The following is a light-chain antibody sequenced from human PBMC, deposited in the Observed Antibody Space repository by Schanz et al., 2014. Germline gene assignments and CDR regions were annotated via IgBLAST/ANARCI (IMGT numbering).Light chain of an antibody. CDR2: DAS. CDR3: QQRSNWPYT. CDR1: QSVSRY. Sequence: EIVMTQSPATLSLSPGERATLSCRASQSVSRYLAWYQQKPGQAPSLLIYDASNRAAGIPARFSGSGSGTDFTLTISSLEPEDFAVYYCQQRSNWPYTFGQGTKLEIK. V-gene: IGKV3-11*01. J-gene: IGKJ2*01.